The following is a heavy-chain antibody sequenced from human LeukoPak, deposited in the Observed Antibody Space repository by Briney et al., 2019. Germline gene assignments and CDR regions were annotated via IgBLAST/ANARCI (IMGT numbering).Heavy chain of an antibody. CDR1: GGTFSSYA. CDR2: IIPIFGTA. V-gene: IGHV1-69*01. D-gene: IGHD2-2*01. CDR3: ARVIVVVPAAIQEYYFDY. J-gene: IGHJ4*02. Sequence: EASVKVSCKASGGTFSSYAISWVRQAPGQGLEWMGGIIPIFGTANYAQKFQGRVTITADESTSTAYMELSSLRSEDTAVYYCARVIVVVPAAIQEYYFDYWGQGTLVTVSS.